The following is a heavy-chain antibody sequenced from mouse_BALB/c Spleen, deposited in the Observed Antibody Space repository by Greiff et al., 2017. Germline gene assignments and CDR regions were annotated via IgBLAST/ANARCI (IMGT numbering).Heavy chain of an antibody. J-gene: IGHJ4*01. Sequence: LEKPGASVKISCKASGYSFTGYYMHWVKQSHGKSLEWIGYISCYNGATSYNQKFKGKATFTVDTSSSTAYMQFNSLTSEDSAVYYCARSGNYYGSRGDAMDYWGQGTSVTVSS. CDR1: GYSFTGYY. CDR3: ARSGNYYGSRGDAMDY. D-gene: IGHD1-1*01. CDR2: ISCYNGAT. V-gene: IGHV1S34*01.